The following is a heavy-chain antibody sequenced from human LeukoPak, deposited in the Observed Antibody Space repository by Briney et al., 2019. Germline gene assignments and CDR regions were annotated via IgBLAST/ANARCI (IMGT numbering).Heavy chain of an antibody. D-gene: IGHD3-10*01. CDR3: ARQGFGEWLHAFDI. CDR1: GYSFSSYW. V-gene: IGHV5-51*01. CDR2: IYPGDSET. J-gene: IGHJ3*02. Sequence: GESLKISCKCSGYSFSSYWIGWVRQMPAKGLHWMRVIYPGDSETRYSPSFQGQVTISADKSISTAHLQWSSLKASDTAMYYCARQGFGEWLHAFDIWGQGTMVTVSS.